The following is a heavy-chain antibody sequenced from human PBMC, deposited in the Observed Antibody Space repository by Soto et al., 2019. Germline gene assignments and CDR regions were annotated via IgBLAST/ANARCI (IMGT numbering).Heavy chain of an antibody. CDR3: ARAGTSTFGTVPNFDY. CDR2: TYYRSRWYN. J-gene: IGHJ4*02. Sequence: HTLSLTCAISGDSVSSNSAAWNWIRQSPSRGLEWLGRTYYRSRWYNTYAESVKSRININPDTSKNQFSLQLNSVTPEDTAVYYCARAGTSTFGTVPNFDYWGKGTLVTDSS. V-gene: IGHV6-1*01. D-gene: IGHD3-10*01. CDR1: GDSVSSNSAA.